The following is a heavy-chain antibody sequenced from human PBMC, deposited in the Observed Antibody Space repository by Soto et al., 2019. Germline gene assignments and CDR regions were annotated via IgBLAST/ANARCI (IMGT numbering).Heavy chain of an antibody. V-gene: IGHV3-30*18. Sequence: PGGSLRLSCAASGFTFSAFGMHWVRQAPGKGLEWVAVISYDGSHQYYGDSVKGRFTISRDNSKNTLYLQMNSLRPEDTAVYYCAKDPGGGYKYFFYGMDVWGQGTTVTVSS. CDR3: AKDPGGGYKYFFYGMDV. CDR1: GFTFSAFG. CDR2: ISYDGSHQ. J-gene: IGHJ6*02. D-gene: IGHD3-22*01.